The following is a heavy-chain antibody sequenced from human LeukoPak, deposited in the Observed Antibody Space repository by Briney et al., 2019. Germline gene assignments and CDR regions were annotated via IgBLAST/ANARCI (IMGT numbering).Heavy chain of an antibody. V-gene: IGHV3-74*01. D-gene: IGHD2-2*01. CDR3: ARDPRYCSSTSCLTQFDP. CDR1: GFTFSSYW. J-gene: IGHJ5*02. CDR2: INSDGSST. Sequence: PGGSLRLSCAASGFTFSSYWMHWVRQAPGKGLVWVSRINSDGSSTIYADSVKGRFTISRDNAKNTLYLQMNSLRAEDTAVYYCARDPRYCSSTSCLTQFDPWGQGTLVTVSS.